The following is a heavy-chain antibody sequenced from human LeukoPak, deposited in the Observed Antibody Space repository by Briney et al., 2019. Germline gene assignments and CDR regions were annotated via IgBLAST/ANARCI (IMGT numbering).Heavy chain of an antibody. J-gene: IGHJ4*02. CDR3: ARDEYIHGDLTNFDS. CDR2: ISSSGSMI. CDR1: GFTFSDYY. Sequence: PGGSPRLSCAASGFTFSDYYMSWIRQAPGKGLEWVSYISSSGSMISDADSVKGRFTISRDNAKKSLYLQMNSLRAEDTAVYYCARDEYIHGDLTNFDSWGQGTLVIVSS. D-gene: IGHD4-17*01. V-gene: IGHV3-11*04.